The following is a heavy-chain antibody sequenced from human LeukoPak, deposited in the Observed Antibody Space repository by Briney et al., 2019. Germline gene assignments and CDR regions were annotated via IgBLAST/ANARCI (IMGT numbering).Heavy chain of an antibody. V-gene: IGHV1-46*01. CDR2: INPSGGIT. Sequence: GASVKVSCKASGGTFSSYAISWVRQAPGQGLEWMGTINPSGGITSYAQKFQGRVSMTRDTSTRTVYMELRNLRSEDTAVYYCARDHATIGKYDYWGQGSLVTVSS. CDR1: GGTFSSYA. CDR3: ARDHATIGKYDY. D-gene: IGHD3-9*01. J-gene: IGHJ4*02.